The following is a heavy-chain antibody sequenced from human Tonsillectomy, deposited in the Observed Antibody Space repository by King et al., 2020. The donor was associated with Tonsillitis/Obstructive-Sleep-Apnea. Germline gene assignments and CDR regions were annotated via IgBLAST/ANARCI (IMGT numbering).Heavy chain of an antibody. CDR2: IYYSGST. V-gene: IGHV4-39*01. Sequence: QLQESGPGLVKPSETLSLTCTVSGGSISSSSYYWGWIRQPPGKGLEWIGSIYYSGSTYYNPSLKSRVTISVDKSKNQFSLKLGAVTAADTAVYYCARHAYYDFWSGYFFSTGSGWFDPWGQGTLVTVSS. J-gene: IGHJ5*02. CDR3: ARHAYYDFWSGYFFSTGSGWFDP. D-gene: IGHD3-3*01. CDR1: GGSISSSSYY.